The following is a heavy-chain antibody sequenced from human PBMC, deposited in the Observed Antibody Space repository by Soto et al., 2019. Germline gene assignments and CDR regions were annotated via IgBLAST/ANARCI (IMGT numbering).Heavy chain of an antibody. D-gene: IGHD2-15*01. CDR3: ARGTVVVVAATGWFDP. Sequence: QVQLQESGPGLVKPSQTLSLTCTVSGGSISSGGYYWSWIRQHPGKGLEWIGYIYYSGSTYYNPSLKRRVTIAVDPSKNQFSLKLSSVTAADTAVYYCARGTVVVVAATGWFDPWGQGTLVTVSS. V-gene: IGHV4-31*03. J-gene: IGHJ5*02. CDR1: GGSISSGGYY. CDR2: IYYSGST.